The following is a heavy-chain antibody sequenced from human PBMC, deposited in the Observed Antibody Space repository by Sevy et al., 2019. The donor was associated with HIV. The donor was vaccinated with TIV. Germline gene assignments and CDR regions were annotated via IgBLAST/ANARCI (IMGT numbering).Heavy chain of an antibody. Sequence: GGSLRLSCAASGFTFSSHTMLWVRQAPGKGLEYVSAIGPNGGRTYSANSVKGRFTISRDNSNDMLYLKMDSLRTEDMAVYYCAGVAFRELLPNGLDSWGQGTLVTVSS. V-gene: IGHV3-64*01. CDR3: AGVAFRELLPNGLDS. D-gene: IGHD1-7*01. CDR1: GFTFSSHT. J-gene: IGHJ4*02. CDR2: IGPNGGRT.